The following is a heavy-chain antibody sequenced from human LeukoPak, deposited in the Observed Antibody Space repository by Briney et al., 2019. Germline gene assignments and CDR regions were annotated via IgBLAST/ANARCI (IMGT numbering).Heavy chain of an antibody. CDR3: ARALYSMTTVTTEYWFDY. Sequence: SETLSLTCTVSGGSINSGDYYWSWIRQPPGKGLEWIGYIYYSGSTYYNPSLQSRVIISVDTSKNQFSLKLTSVTAADTAVYYCARALYSMTTVTTEYWFDYWGQGTLVTVSS. CDR2: IYYSGST. D-gene: IGHD4-17*01. CDR1: GGSINSGDYY. J-gene: IGHJ4*02. V-gene: IGHV4-30-4*01.